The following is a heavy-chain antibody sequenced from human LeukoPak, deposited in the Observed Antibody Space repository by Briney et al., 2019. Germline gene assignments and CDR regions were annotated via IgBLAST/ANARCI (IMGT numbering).Heavy chain of an antibody. J-gene: IGHJ4*02. V-gene: IGHV1-69*05. CDR2: IIPIFGTA. Sequence: GASVKVSCKASGGTFSSYAISWVRQAPGQGLEWMGRIIPIFGTANYAQKFQGRATITTDESTSTAYMELSSLRSEDTAVYYCARVGLLTGVIDYWGQGTLVTVSS. CDR3: ARVGLLTGVIDY. D-gene: IGHD7-27*01. CDR1: GGTFSSYA.